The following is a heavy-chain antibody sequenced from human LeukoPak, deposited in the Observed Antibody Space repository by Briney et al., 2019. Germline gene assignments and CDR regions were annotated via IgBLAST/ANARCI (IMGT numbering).Heavy chain of an antibody. V-gene: IGHV3-7*04. Sequence: GGSLRLSCAASGFTFSSYWMSWVRQAPGEGLEWVANIKQDGSEKYYVDSVKGRFTISRDNAKNSLYLQMNSLRAEDTAVYYCARASKYDYVWGSYGDYWGQGTLVTVSS. CDR3: ARASKYDYVWGSYGDY. CDR2: IKQDGSEK. J-gene: IGHJ4*02. D-gene: IGHD3-16*01. CDR1: GFTFSSYW.